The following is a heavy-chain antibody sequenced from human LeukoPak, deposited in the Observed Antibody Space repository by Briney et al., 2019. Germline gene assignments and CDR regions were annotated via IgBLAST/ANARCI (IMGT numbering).Heavy chain of an antibody. CDR3: ATVGSSWYQNDY. Sequence: GGSLRLSCAASGFTFSSYSMNWVRQAPGKGLEWVSSISSSSSYIYYADSVKGRFTISRDNAKNSLYLQMNSLRAEDTAVYYCATVGSSWYQNDYWGPGTLVTVSS. D-gene: IGHD6-13*01. CDR1: GFTFSSYS. V-gene: IGHV3-21*01. J-gene: IGHJ4*02. CDR2: ISSSSSYI.